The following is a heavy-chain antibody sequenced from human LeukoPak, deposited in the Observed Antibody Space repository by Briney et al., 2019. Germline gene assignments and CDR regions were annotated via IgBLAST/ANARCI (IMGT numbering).Heavy chain of an antibody. V-gene: IGHV3-23*01. CDR1: GFTFSSYA. D-gene: IGHD2-15*01. CDR2: INGGGGST. Sequence: GGSLRLSCAASGFTFSSYAMSWVRQAPGKGLEWVSAINGGGGSTYYADSVKGRLTISRDNSKSTLYLQMNSLRAEDTAVYYCAKGGVVHAFNIWGQGTMVTVSS. J-gene: IGHJ3*02. CDR3: AKGGVVHAFNI.